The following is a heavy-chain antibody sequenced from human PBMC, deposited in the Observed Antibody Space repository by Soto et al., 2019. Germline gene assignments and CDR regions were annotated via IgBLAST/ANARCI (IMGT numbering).Heavy chain of an antibody. Sequence: GGSLRLSCAASGFTFSSYAMSWVRQAPGKGLEWVSAISGSGGSTYYADSVKGRFTISRDNSKNTLYLQMNSLRAEDTAVYYCAKVLGVDIVVVPAGPGDILTGYYNDGRAFDIWGQGTMVTVSS. V-gene: IGHV3-23*01. D-gene: IGHD3-9*01. CDR1: GFTFSSYA. J-gene: IGHJ3*02. CDR2: ISGSGGST. CDR3: AKVLGVDIVVVPAGPGDILTGYYNDGRAFDI.